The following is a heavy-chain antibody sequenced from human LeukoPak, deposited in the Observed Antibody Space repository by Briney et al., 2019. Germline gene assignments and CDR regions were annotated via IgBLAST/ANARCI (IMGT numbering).Heavy chain of an antibody. CDR2: IKEDGSEK. CDR1: GFTFSSYW. V-gene: IGHV3-7*01. D-gene: IGHD3-10*01. J-gene: IGHJ4*02. CDR3: ARDLRHSYGSGSSFDY. Sequence: GGSLRLSCATSGFTFSSYWMSWVRQAPGKGLEWVANIKEDGSEKYYVDSVKGRFTISRDNAKNSLYLQMHSLRAEDTAVYYCARDLRHSYGSGSSFDYWGQGTLVTVSS.